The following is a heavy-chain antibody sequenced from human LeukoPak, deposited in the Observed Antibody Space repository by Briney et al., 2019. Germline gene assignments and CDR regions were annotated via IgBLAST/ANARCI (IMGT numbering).Heavy chain of an antibody. CDR3: AREPIVVVPAAITSAAFDI. V-gene: IGHV4-61*05. J-gene: IGHJ3*02. Sequence: SETLSLTCTVSGGSISSSSYYWGWIRQPPGKGLESIGYIYYSGSTNYNPSLKSRVTISVDTSKNQFSLKLSSVTAADTAVYYCAREPIVVVPAAITSAAFDIWGQGTMVTVSS. D-gene: IGHD2-2*01. CDR1: GGSISSSSYY. CDR2: IYYSGST.